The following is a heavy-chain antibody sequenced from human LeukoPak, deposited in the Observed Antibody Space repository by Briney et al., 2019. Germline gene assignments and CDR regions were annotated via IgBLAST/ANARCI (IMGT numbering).Heavy chain of an antibody. V-gene: IGHV5-51*01. CDR2: IYPGDSDT. Sequence: PGESLKISCKGSGYSFTSYWIGWVRQMPGKGLEWMGIIYPGDSDTRYSPSFQGQVTISADKSISTAYLQWSSLKASDTAMYYCARLRGLGSCSVTSCYPFDSWGQGTVVTVSS. CDR3: ARLRGLGSCSVTSCYPFDS. J-gene: IGHJ4*02. CDR1: GYSFTSYW. D-gene: IGHD2-2*01.